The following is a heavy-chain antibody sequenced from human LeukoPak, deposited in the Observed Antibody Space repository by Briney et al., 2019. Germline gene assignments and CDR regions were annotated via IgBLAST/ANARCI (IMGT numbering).Heavy chain of an antibody. Sequence: ASVKVSCKASGYTFTSYDINWVRQATGQGLEWTGWMNPNSGNTGYAQKFQGRVTMTRNTSISTAYMELSSLRSEDTAVYYCARGFEQNRKYQLLYPYYYYMDVWGKGTTVTISS. J-gene: IGHJ6*03. V-gene: IGHV1-8*02. CDR1: GYTFTSYD. D-gene: IGHD2-2*02. CDR3: ARGFEQNRKYQLLYPYYYYMDV. CDR2: MNPNSGNT.